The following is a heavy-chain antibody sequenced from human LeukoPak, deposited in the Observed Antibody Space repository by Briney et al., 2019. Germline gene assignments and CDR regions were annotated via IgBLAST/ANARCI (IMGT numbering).Heavy chain of an antibody. CDR3: AKPSSGWYFDPFDY. V-gene: IGHV3-23*01. J-gene: IGHJ4*02. CDR2: ISGSGHST. D-gene: IGHD6-19*01. CDR1: RFTFSSYA. Sequence: PAGSLRLXCAVSRFTFSSYAMSWVRPAPGKGLEWVSSISGSGHSTYYADSVKGRFTISRDNSKNTLYLQMNSLRAEDTAVYYCAKPSSGWYFDPFDYWGQGTLVTVSS.